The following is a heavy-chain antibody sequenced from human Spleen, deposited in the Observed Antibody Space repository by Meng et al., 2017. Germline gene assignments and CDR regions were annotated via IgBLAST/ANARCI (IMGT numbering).Heavy chain of an antibody. J-gene: IGHJ5*02. CDR1: GGSFSGYY. Sequence: SQTLSLTCAVYGGSFSGYYWSWIRQPPGKGLEWIGEINHSGSTNYNPSLKSRATISVDTSKNQFSLKLSSVTAADTAVYYCARGGCSSTSCYLSPNDYGDTWGQGTLVTVSS. CDR3: ARGGCSSTSCYLSPNDYGDT. CDR2: INHSGST. D-gene: IGHD2-2*01. V-gene: IGHV4-34*01.